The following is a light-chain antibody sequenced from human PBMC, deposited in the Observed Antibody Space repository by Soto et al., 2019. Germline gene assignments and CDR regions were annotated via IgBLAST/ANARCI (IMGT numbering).Light chain of an antibody. CDR3: QQRQRWPRT. V-gene: IGKV3-11*01. CDR1: QYINTR. CDR2: QTS. Sequence: EIVLTQSPATLSSFPGDRVTLSCRASQYINTRLAWYQHRPGQSPRLLIYQTSLRAAGIPARFSASGSGTDFTLTISNVQPEDFALYYCQQRQRWPRTFGQGTKVDI. J-gene: IGKJ1*01.